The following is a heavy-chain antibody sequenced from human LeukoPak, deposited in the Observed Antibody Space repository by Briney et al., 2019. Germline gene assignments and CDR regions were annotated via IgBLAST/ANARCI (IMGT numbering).Heavy chain of an antibody. Sequence: SQTLSLTCAISGDSGHSAAWNWIRQSPSRGLEWPGRTYYRSKWYNDYAVSVKSRITINPDTSKNQFSLQLNSVTPEDTAVYFCAANLGYCSGGSCFSWFDPWGQGTLVTVSS. V-gene: IGHV6-1*01. D-gene: IGHD2-15*01. CDR3: AANLGYCSGGSCFSWFDP. CDR1: GDSGHSAA. CDR2: TYYRSKWYN. J-gene: IGHJ5*02.